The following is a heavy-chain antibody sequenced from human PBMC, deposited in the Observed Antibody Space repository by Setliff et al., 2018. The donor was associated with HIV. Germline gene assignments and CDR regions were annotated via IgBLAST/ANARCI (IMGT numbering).Heavy chain of an antibody. J-gene: IGHJ4*02. Sequence: PSETLSLTCTVSGDSISSGSNYWSWIRQPAGKGLEWIGRIYTSGPRYNPSLENRVTISVDTSKSQFFLMLSSVTAADTAVYYCARASSDIPASIDWRLPPSPIDYWGQGALVTVSS. CDR2: IYTSGP. D-gene: IGHD2-2*01. CDR3: ARASSDIPASIDWRLPPSPIDY. CDR1: GDSISSGSNY. V-gene: IGHV4-61*02.